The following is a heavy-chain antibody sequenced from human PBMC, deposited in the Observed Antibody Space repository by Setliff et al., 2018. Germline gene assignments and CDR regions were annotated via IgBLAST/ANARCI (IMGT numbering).Heavy chain of an antibody. Sequence: PSETLSLTCAVYGGSFSGYYWSWIRQPPGKGLEWIGEINHSGSTNDNPSLKSRVTMSVDTSKNQFSLKLSSVTAADTAMYYCARGLSYYDSSGSEGSGWFDPWG. CDR3: ARGLSYYDSSGSEGSGWFDP. CDR2: INHSGST. J-gene: IGHJ5*02. CDR1: GGSFSGYY. V-gene: IGHV4-34*01. D-gene: IGHD3-22*01.